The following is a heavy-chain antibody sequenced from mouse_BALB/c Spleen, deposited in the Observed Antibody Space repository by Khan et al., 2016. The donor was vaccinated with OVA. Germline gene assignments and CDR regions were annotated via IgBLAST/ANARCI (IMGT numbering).Heavy chain of an antibody. V-gene: IGHV1-77*01. J-gene: IGHJ2*01. D-gene: IGHD1-1*01. Sequence: QIQLVQSGPELVKPGASVKMSCKASGYTFTDYIISWVKQRTGQGLEWIGEIYPGSGTTHYNEKFKGKATLTADTSSNTAYMQLNSLTSEDSAIYFCARFETTVADYWGQGTTLTVSS. CDR1: GYTFTDYI. CDR3: ARFETTVADY. CDR2: IYPGSGTT.